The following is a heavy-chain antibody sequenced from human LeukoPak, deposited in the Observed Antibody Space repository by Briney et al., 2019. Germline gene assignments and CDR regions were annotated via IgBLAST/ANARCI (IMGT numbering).Heavy chain of an antibody. CDR2: IYSGGST. CDR3: ARDRYYDSSGLYYYYYGMDV. CDR1: GFTVSSNY. D-gene: IGHD3-22*01. J-gene: IGHJ6*02. V-gene: IGHV3-53*01. Sequence: PGGSLRLSCAASGFTVSSNYMTWVRQAPGKGLERVPVIYSGGSTYYADSVKGRFTISRDNSKNTLYLQMNSLRAEDTAVYYCARDRYYDSSGLYYYYYGMDVWGQGTTVTVSS.